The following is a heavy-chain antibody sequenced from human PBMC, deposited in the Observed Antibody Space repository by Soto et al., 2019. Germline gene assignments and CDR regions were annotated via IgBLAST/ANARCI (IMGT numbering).Heavy chain of an antibody. CDR1: GVTFSNYA. J-gene: IGHJ4*02. Sequence: QVQLVGSGGGVVQPGRSLRLCCAASGVTFSNYAMHWVRQAPGKGLEWVAVIWSDGTNKYYADSVKGRFTISRDKSKNTLYLQMNSLRAEDTAVYYCARAPLTIYDTSGYYDYWGQGIQVTVSS. V-gene: IGHV3-33*01. CDR2: IWSDGTNK. D-gene: IGHD3-22*01. CDR3: ARAPLTIYDTSGYYDY.